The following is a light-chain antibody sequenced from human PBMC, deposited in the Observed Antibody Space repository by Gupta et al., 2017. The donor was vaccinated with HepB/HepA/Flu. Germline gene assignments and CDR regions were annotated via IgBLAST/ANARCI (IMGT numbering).Light chain of an antibody. CDR2: GAS. Sequence: EIVLTKSPGTVSLSPGERATLSCRASQSIVSSYLAWYQQKPGQDPRLLIYGASSRATGIPDRFSGSGSGTDFTLTISRLEPEDFAVYYCHQYGSSPPHTFGQGTKLEIK. CDR3: HQYGSSPPHT. CDR1: QSIVSSY. V-gene: IGKV3-20*01. J-gene: IGKJ2*01.